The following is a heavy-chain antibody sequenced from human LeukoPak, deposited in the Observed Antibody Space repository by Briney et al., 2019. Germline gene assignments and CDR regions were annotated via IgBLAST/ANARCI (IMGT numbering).Heavy chain of an antibody. CDR1: GLGFSSFS. Sequence: GGSLRLSCAASGLGFSSFSFNWIRQAPGKGLEWVSSITPTTSYIYYADSVRGRFTISRENAKNSLYLQMNSLRAEDTAVYYCARLRRTSDSSGYYYYYDYWGQGTLVTVSS. CDR2: ITPTTSYI. J-gene: IGHJ4*02. CDR3: ARLRRTSDSSGYYYYYDY. V-gene: IGHV3-21*01. D-gene: IGHD3-22*01.